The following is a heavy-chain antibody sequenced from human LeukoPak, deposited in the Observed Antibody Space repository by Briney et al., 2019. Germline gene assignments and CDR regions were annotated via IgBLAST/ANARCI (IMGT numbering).Heavy chain of an antibody. CDR3: ARDQGIAAGGPLLDY. J-gene: IGHJ4*02. CDR1: GFTFSSYS. CDR2: ISSSSRYM. V-gene: IGHV3-21*01. D-gene: IGHD6-13*01. Sequence: GGSLRLSCAASGFTFSSYSMNWVRQAPGKGLEWVSAISSSSRYMYHADSVKGRFTISRDNAKNSLHLQMNSLRGEDTAVYYCARDQGIAAGGPLLDYWGQGTLVTVSS.